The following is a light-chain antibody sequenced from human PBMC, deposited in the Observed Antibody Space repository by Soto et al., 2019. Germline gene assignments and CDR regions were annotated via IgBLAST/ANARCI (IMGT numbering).Light chain of an antibody. V-gene: IGKV1-39*01. Sequence: DIQMTQSPSSLSASVGDRVTITCRASQSISSYLNWYQEKPGKAPKLLIYAASSLPSGVPSRFSGSGSGTDFTLTISSLQPEDFATYYCQQSYSIPYTFGQGTKLEIK. CDR1: QSISSY. J-gene: IGKJ2*01. CDR3: QQSYSIPYT. CDR2: AAS.